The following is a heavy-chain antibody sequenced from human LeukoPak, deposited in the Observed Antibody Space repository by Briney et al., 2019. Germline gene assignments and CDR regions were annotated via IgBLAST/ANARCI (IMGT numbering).Heavy chain of an antibody. CDR3: AKKAGSGTYYYFDY. D-gene: IGHD3-10*01. CDR1: GFTFSSYA. V-gene: IGHV3-23*01. Sequence: PGGSLRLSCAASGFTFSSYAMSWVRQAPGKGLEWVSGISGSASSTYYADSVKGRFSISRDNSVNTPYLEMNSLRADDTAVYYCAKKAGSGTYYYFDYWGQGTLVTVSS. J-gene: IGHJ4*02. CDR2: ISGSASST.